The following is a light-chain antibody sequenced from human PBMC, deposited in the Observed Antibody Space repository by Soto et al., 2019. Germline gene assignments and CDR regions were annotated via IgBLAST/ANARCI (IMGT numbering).Light chain of an antibody. V-gene: IGLV1-40*01. CDR2: GNS. Sequence: QSVLTQPPSVSGAPGRRVTISCTGSSSNIGAGYDVHWYQQLPGTAPKLLIYGNSNRPSGVPDRFSGSKSGTSASLAITGLQAEDEADYYCQSYDSSLSGSEDVVFGGGTQLTVL. CDR1: SSNIGAGYD. CDR3: QSYDSSLSGSEDVV. J-gene: IGLJ2*01.